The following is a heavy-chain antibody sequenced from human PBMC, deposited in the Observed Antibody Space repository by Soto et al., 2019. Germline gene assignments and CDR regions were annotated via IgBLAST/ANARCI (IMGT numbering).Heavy chain of an antibody. CDR3: EVIAARSNWYFDL. CDR1: GFTFSSYT. J-gene: IGHJ2*01. Sequence: GGSLRLSCAASGFTFSSYTMNWFRQATGKGLQCVSYISSSSTIHYAYSVKGRFTISSDNANNSLYLQMISLRDEDTVVYYCEVIAARSNWYFDLWGRGTLVTVSS. V-gene: IGHV3-48*02. CDR2: ISSSSTI. D-gene: IGHD6-6*01.